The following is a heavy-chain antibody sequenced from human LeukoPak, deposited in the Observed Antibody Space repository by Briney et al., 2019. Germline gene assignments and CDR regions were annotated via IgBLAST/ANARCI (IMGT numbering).Heavy chain of an antibody. CDR2: MNGGNGNT. Sequence: ASVKVSCKASGYIFTDYAIHWLRQAPGQRPEWMGWMNGGNGNTKYSQKFQGRITLIRDTSAATAYMELSSLRHDDLAVYYCARGRGTSGSNRDFYYYYYMDVWGKGTTVTVSS. J-gene: IGHJ6*03. V-gene: IGHV1-3*01. CDR1: GYIFTDYA. CDR3: ARGRGTSGSNRDFYYYYYMDV. D-gene: IGHD2-15*01.